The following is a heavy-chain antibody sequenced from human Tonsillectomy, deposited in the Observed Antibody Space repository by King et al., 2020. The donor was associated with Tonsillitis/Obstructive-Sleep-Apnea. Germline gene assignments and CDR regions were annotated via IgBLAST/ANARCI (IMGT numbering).Heavy chain of an antibody. CDR1: GYSFTSYW. CDR3: ARISCSGTSCYYYYGMAV. J-gene: IGHJ6*02. D-gene: IGHD2-2*01. V-gene: IGHV5-10-1*03. Sequence: VQLVESGAEVKKPGESLRISCKGSGYSFTSYWISWVRQMPGKGLEWMGRIDPIDSYTNYSPSFQGHVTISADKSIGTAFLQWSSLKASDTAIYYCARISCSGTSCYYYYGMAVWGPGTTVTVSS. CDR2: IDPIDSYT.